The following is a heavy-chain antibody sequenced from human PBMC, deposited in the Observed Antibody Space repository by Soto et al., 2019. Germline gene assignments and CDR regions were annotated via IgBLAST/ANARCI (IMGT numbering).Heavy chain of an antibody. CDR1: GGSISSGGYY. CDR2: IYYSGST. J-gene: IGHJ3*01. CDR3: AKVYGRAFDF. V-gene: IGHV4-31*03. Sequence: QVQLQESGPGLVKPSQTLSLTCTVSGGSISSGGYYWSWIHQHPGKGLEWIGYIYYSGSTSYNPSLQSRVTISLDTSKNQFSLKLSSVTAADTAMYYCAKVYGRAFDFWGQGTMVTVSS. D-gene: IGHD4-17*01.